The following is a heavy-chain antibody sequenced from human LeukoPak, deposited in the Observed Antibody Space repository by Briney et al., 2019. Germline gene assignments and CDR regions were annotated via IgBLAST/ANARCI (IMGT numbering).Heavy chain of an antibody. J-gene: IGHJ4*02. CDR1: GFTFSSYG. D-gene: IGHD6-13*01. CDR2: ISYDGSNK. CDR3: AKDGTGYSSSWSDY. Sequence: PGGSLRLTCAASGFTFSSYGMHWVRQAPGKGLEWVAVISYDGSNKYYADSVKGRFTISRDNSKNTLYLQMNSLRAEDTAVYYCAKDGTGYSSSWSDYWGQGTLVTVSS. V-gene: IGHV3-30*18.